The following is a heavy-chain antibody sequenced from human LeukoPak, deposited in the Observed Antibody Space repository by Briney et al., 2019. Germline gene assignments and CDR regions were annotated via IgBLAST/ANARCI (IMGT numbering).Heavy chain of an antibody. V-gene: IGHV4-34*01. CDR2: INHSGSA. CDR3: ARFGPQERRRTNWFDP. Sequence: SETLSLTCAVYGGSFSGYYWSWIRQPPGKGLEWIGEINHSGSANYNPSLKSRVTISVDTSKNQFSLKLSSVTAADTAVYYCARFGPQERRRTNWFDPWGQGTLVTVSS. CDR1: GGSFSGYY. D-gene: IGHD1-1*01. J-gene: IGHJ5*02.